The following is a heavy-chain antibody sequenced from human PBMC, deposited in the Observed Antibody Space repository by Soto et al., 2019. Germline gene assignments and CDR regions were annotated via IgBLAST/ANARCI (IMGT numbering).Heavy chain of an antibody. J-gene: IGHJ6*02. Sequence: SETLSLTCTVSGGSISSSSYYWGWIRQPPGKGLEWIGSIYYSGSTYYNPSLKSRVTISVDTSKNQFSLELSSVIAADTAVYYCASGRGPAAGTPTLNYYYYGMDVWGQGTTVTVSS. V-gene: IGHV4-39*01. D-gene: IGHD6-13*01. CDR3: ASGRGPAAGTPTLNYYYYGMDV. CDR1: GGSISSSSYY. CDR2: IYYSGST.